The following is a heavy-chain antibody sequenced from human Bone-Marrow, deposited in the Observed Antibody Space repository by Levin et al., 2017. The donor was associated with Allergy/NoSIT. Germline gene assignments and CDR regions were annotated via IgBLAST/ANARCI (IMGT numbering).Heavy chain of an antibody. D-gene: IGHD6-19*01. Sequence: LTGGSLRLSCAASGFTFSSYGMHWVRQAPGKGLEWVAVISYDGSNKYYADSVKGRFTISRDNSKNTLYLQMNSLRAEDTAVYYCAKEGSSGWYGDYWGQGTLVTVSS. CDR3: AKEGSSGWYGDY. CDR2: ISYDGSNK. V-gene: IGHV3-30*18. J-gene: IGHJ4*02. CDR1: GFTFSSYG.